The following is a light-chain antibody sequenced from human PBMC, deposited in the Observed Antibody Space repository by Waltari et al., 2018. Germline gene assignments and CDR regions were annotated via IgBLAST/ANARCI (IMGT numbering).Light chain of an antibody. CDR3: QHRSDWPWT. J-gene: IGKJ1*01. CDR1: QSISSH. CDR2: DAS. Sequence: EIVLTQSPATLSLSPGERATLSCRASQSISSHLAWYQQKPGQAPRLLVFDASNRATGIPACFSGAGSGTDFTLSITTLEPEDFAVYYCQHRSDWPWTFGQGTKVEFK. V-gene: IGKV3-11*01.